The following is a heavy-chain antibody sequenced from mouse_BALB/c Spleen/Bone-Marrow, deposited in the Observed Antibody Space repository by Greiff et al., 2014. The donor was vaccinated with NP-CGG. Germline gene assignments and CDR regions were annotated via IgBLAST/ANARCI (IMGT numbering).Heavy chain of an antibody. D-gene: IGHD1-1*01. CDR1: GYTFTSYY. CDR3: ARWGTTVVDAMDY. J-gene: IGHJ4*01. V-gene: IGHV1S56*01. CDR2: IYPGNFNA. Sequence: VQLVESGPELVKPGASVRISCKASGYTFTSYYIHWVKQRPGQGLEWIVWIYPGNFNAKYNEKFKGKATLTADKSSSTAYMQLSSLTSEDSAVYFCARWGTTVVDAMDYWGQGTSVTVSS.